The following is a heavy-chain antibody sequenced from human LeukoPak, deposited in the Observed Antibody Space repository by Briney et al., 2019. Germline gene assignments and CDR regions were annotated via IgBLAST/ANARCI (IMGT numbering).Heavy chain of an antibody. CDR3: ARDPVFRWFDP. J-gene: IGHJ5*02. D-gene: IGHD3-10*01. CDR2: IYYSGNT. Sequence: PSETLSLTCTVSGGSISSSTYYWGWIRQPPGKGLEWIGSIYYSGNTYYNPSLKSRVTISLGTSKNQLSLKLNSVTAADTAVYYCARDPVFRWFDPWGQGTLVTVSS. CDR1: GGSISSSTYY. V-gene: IGHV4-39*07.